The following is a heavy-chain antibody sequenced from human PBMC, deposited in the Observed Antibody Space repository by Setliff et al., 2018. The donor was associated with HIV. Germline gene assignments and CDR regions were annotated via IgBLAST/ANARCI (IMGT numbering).Heavy chain of an antibody. CDR1: GYSISSGYH. D-gene: IGHD3-10*01. Sequence: KTSETLSLTCAVSGYSISSGYHWGWIRQPPGKGLEWIGSIYHSGSTYYNPSLKSRVTISVDTSKNQFSLKLSSVTAADTAVYYCARRPYYYGSGSYVYYGMDVWGQGTTVTVS. CDR3: ARRPYYYGSGSYVYYGMDV. CDR2: IYHSGST. J-gene: IGHJ6*02. V-gene: IGHV4-38-2*01.